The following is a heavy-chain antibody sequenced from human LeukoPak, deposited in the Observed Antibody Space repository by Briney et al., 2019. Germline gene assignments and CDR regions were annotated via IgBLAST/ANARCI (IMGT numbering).Heavy chain of an antibody. CDR2: IYHSGST. D-gene: IGHD3-9*01. V-gene: IGHV4-30-2*01. CDR1: GGSISSGGYS. J-gene: IGHJ4*02. Sequence: PSQTLSLTCAVSGGSISSGGYSWSWIRQPPGKGLEWIGYIYHSGSTYYNPSLKSRVTISVDRSKNQFSLKLSSVTAADTAVYYCARYYDILTGLDYWGQGTLVTVSS. CDR3: ARYYDILTGLDY.